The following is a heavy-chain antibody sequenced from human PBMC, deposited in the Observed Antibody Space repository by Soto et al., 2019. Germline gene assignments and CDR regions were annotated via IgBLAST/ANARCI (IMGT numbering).Heavy chain of an antibody. D-gene: IGHD1-7*01. Sequence: QVQLQESGPGLVKPSQTLSLTCAISGDSVSSNSAAWNWIRLSPSRGLEWLARTYYRSRWYNDYAESVRSRRTVTPDPSKNQFSLQLTSVTPEDTAVYYCAGTTSHQWYYMDVWGKGTTVTVSS. CDR3: AGTTSHQWYYMDV. J-gene: IGHJ6*03. CDR1: GDSVSSNSAA. CDR2: TYYRSRWYN. V-gene: IGHV6-1*01.